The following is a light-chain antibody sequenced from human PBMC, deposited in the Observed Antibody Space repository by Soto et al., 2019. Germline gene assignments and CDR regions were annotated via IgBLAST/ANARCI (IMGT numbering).Light chain of an antibody. CDR1: QSASSTY. J-gene: IGKJ2*01. V-gene: IGKV3-20*01. Sequence: EIVLTQSPGTLSLSPGERATLSCRASQSASSTYFAWYQQKPGQAPRLLIYGASTRSTGIPARFSGSGSVTDFSLTMRRVEPYGPAVYFCQQVGSAPYNFGPGTKLEIK. CDR2: GAS. CDR3: QQVGSAPYN.